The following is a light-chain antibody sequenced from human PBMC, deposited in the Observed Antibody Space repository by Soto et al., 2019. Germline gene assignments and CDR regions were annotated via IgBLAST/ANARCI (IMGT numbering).Light chain of an antibody. J-gene: IGLJ1*01. V-gene: IGLV1-40*01. CDR3: QSYDNSLSVYV. Sequence: QSVLTQPPSVSGAPGQRVTISCTGSSSNIGAHYDVHWYQQLPGTAPKLLIYGNSNRPSGVPDRFSGSKYGTSASLAITGLHAEDEADYYCQSYDNSLSVYVFGTGTKVTVL. CDR2: GNS. CDR1: SSNIGAHYD.